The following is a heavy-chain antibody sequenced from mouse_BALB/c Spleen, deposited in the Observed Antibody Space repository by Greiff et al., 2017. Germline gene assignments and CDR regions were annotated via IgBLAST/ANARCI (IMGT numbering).Heavy chain of an antibody. V-gene: IGHV5-6-5*01. J-gene: IGHJ2*01. Sequence: EVQRVESGGGLVKPGGSLKLSCAASGFTFSSYAMSWVRQTPEKRLEWVAYISSGGSTYYPDSVKGRVTISRDNARNILYLQMSSLRSEDTAMYYCAKRVITTVGADDWGQGTTLTVSS. D-gene: IGHD1-1*01. CDR2: ISSGGST. CDR1: GFTFSSYA. CDR3: AKRVITTVGADD.